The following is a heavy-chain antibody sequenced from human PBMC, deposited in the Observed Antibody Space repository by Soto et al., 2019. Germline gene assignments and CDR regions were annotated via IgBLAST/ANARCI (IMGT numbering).Heavy chain of an antibody. CDR2: TYYRSKWYN. CDR3: ARGRLSLDAFDI. CDR1: GDRVSSSSAA. J-gene: IGHJ3*02. Sequence: SQTLSLTCAISGDRVSSSSAAWNWIRQSPSRGLEWLGRTYYRSKWYNDYAISVKSRITINPDTSKNQFSLQLNSVTPEDTAVYYCARGRLSLDAFDIWGQGTMVTVSS. V-gene: IGHV6-1*01.